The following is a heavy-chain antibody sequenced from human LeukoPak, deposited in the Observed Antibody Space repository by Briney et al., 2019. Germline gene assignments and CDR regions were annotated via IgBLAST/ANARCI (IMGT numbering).Heavy chain of an antibody. CDR3: ARLTYTSGYSCDY. J-gene: IGHJ4*02. Sequence: ASVKVSCKASGYTFTNYGVSWVRQAPGQGLEWMGWISAYNGNTNYAQKLQGRLTMTTDTSTSSAYMELRSLKSDDTAVYYCARLTYTSGYSCDYWGQGTLVTVSS. CDR1: GYTFTNYG. V-gene: IGHV1-18*01. CDR2: ISAYNGNT. D-gene: IGHD3-22*01.